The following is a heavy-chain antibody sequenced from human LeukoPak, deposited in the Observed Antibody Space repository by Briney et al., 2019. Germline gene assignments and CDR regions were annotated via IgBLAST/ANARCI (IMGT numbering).Heavy chain of an antibody. V-gene: IGHV3-21*01. J-gene: IGHJ4*02. D-gene: IGHD3-9*01. CDR1: GFTFSSYS. CDR3: ASTPSGRYFDWLLHY. CDR2: ISSGSSYI. Sequence: GGSLRLSCAASGFTFSSYSMNWVRQAPGKGLEWVSSISSGSSYIYYADSVKGRFTISRDNAKNSLYLQMNSLRAEDTAVYYCASTPSGRYFDWLLHYWGQGTLVTVSS.